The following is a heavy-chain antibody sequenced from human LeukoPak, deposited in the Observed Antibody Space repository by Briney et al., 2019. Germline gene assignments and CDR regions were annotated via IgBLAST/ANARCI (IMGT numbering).Heavy chain of an antibody. CDR3: ARHRGSTGIYYYMDV. CDR2: IYHSGST. Sequence: SETLSLTCAVSGYSISSGYYWGWIRQPPGKGLEWIGSIYHSGSTYYNPFLKSRVTISVDTSKKQFSLKRSSVTAADTAVYYCARHRGSTGIYYYMDVWGKGTTVTVSS. V-gene: IGHV4-38-2*01. CDR1: GYSISSGYY. D-gene: IGHD2-2*01. J-gene: IGHJ6*03.